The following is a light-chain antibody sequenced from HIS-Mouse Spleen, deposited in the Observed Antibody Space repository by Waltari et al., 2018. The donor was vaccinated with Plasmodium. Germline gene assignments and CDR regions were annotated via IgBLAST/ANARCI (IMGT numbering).Light chain of an antibody. CDR1: QRISSW. J-gene: IGKJ1*01. CDR2: KAS. V-gene: IGKV1-5*03. CDR3: QQYNSYSWT. Sequence: DIQMTQSPSTLSASVGDRVTITCRASQRISSWLAWYQQKPGKAPKLLIYKASSLESGVPSRFSRSGSGTQFTLTISSLQPDDFATYYCQQYNSYSWTFGQGTKVEIK.